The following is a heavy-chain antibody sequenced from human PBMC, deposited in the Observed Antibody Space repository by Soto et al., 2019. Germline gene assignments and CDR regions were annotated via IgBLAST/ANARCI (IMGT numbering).Heavy chain of an antibody. CDR2: INSDGSST. Sequence: EVQLVESGGGLVQPGGSLRLSCTASGFTFSNYWMHWVRQPPGKGLVWVSRINSDGSSTTYADSVKGRFTISRDNAKNTLYLHMDSLRAEDTAVYYCARVETCNSISCYSVFESWGQGTLVTVSS. D-gene: IGHD2-2*01. V-gene: IGHV3-74*03. CDR1: GFTFSNYW. CDR3: ARVETCNSISCYSVFES. J-gene: IGHJ4*02.